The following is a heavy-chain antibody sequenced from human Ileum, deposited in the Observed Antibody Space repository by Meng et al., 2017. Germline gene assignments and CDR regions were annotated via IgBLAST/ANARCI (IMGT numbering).Heavy chain of an antibody. D-gene: IGHD2-2*02. Sequence: ASVKVSCKASGNTFTGHFLHWVRQAPGQGLEWMGWVNPDRGGTNYAQKFQGRVSMTRDTSSSAAYMELTSLRSDDTAVYYCARGGAYTTSPVDYWGQGTPVTVSS. J-gene: IGHJ4*02. CDR1: GNTFTGHF. CDR3: ARGGAYTTSPVDY. CDR2: VNPDRGGT. V-gene: IGHV1-2*02.